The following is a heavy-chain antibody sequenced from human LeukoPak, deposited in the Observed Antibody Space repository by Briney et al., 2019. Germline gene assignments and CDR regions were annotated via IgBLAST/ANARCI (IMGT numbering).Heavy chain of an antibody. CDR2: KSGSGGST. J-gene: IGHJ4*02. CDR3: AKDSSYYYDSTGYCDN. D-gene: IGHD3-22*01. V-gene: IGHV3-23*01. CDR1: GFTFSSYA. Sequence: GGSLGLSCAASGFTFSSYAMSWVRQAPGKGLEWVSVKSGSGGSTYYADSVKGRFTISRDNSKNTLYLQMNSLRAEDTAIYYCAKDSSYYYDSTGYCDNWGQGTLVTVSS.